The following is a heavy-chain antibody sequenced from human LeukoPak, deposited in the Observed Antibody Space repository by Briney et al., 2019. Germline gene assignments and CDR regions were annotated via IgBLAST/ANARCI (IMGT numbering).Heavy chain of an antibody. D-gene: IGHD3-22*01. Sequence: GGSLRLSCAASGFTFSNAWMSWVRQAPGKGLEWVGRIKSKTDGGTTDYAAPVKGRFTISRDDSKNTLYLQMNSLKTEDTAVYYCARMEAAYYDSSGYYSWGQGTLVTVSS. J-gene: IGHJ4*02. CDR1: GFTFSNAW. CDR3: ARMEAAYYDSSGYYS. V-gene: IGHV3-15*01. CDR2: IKSKTDGGTT.